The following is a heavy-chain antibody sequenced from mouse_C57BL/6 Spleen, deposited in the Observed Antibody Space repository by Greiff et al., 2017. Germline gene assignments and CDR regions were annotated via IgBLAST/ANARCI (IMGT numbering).Heavy chain of an antibody. Sequence: VQLQQSGPELVKPGASVKISCKASGYAFSSSWMNWVKQRPGKGLEWIGRIYPGDGDTNYNGKFKGKATLTADKSSSTAYMQLSSLTSAYAAVYFCARRDWDDQAWFACWGQGALVTVAA. D-gene: IGHD4-1*01. CDR1: GYAFSSSW. J-gene: IGHJ3*01. CDR3: ARRDWDDQAWFAC. CDR2: IYPGDGDT. V-gene: IGHV1-82*01.